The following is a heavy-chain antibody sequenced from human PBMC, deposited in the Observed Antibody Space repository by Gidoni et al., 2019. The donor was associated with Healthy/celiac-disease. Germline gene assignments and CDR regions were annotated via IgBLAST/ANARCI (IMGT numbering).Heavy chain of an antibody. CDR3: ARGTITAYCGGDCYGGYYYYGMDV. CDR1: GGSISRYY. V-gene: IGHV4-59*01. CDR2: IYYSGST. Sequence: QVQLQESGPGLVKPSETLSLTCTVSGGSISRYYWSWIRQPPGKGLEWIGYIYYSGSTNYNPSLKSRVTISVDTSKNQFSLKLSSVTAADTAVYYCARGTITAYCGGDCYGGYYYYGMDVWGQGTTVTVSS. D-gene: IGHD2-21*02. J-gene: IGHJ6*02.